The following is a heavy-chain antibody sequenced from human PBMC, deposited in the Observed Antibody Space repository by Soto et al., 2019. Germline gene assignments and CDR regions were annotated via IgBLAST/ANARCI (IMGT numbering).Heavy chain of an antibody. CDR3: ARKSFFDLRFDP. CDR1: GDSISSTYW. D-gene: IGHD3-3*02. V-gene: IGHV4-4*02. CDR2: GYHDGST. J-gene: IGHJ5*02. Sequence: QVQLQESGPGLVKPSGTLSLTCVVSGDSISSTYWWSWVRQPPGKVLEWIGEGYHDGSTNYNPSLTSRVTISIDKSRNQFSLKLTSVTAADTAVYYCARKSFFDLRFDPWGQGTLVTVSS.